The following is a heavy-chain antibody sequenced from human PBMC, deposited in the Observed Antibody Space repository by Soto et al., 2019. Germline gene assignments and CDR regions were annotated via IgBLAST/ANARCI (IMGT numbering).Heavy chain of an antibody. J-gene: IGHJ4*02. D-gene: IGHD3-10*01. CDR3: ARGFAAFYYGSGSNTYYFDY. CDR1: GGSFSGYY. CDR2: INHSGST. Sequence: SETLSLTCAVYGGSFSGYYWGWIRQPPGKGLEWIGEINHSGSTNYNPSLKSRVTISVDTSKNQFSLKLSSVTAADTAVYYCARGFAAFYYGSGSNTYYFDYWGQGTLVTVSS. V-gene: IGHV4-34*01.